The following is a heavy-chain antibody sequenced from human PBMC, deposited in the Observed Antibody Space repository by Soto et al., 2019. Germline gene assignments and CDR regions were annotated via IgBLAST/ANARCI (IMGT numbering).Heavy chain of an antibody. CDR3: ASAPDRARYYYYVYMDV. CDR2: IYYSGST. J-gene: IGHJ6*03. D-gene: IGHD5-18*01. V-gene: IGHV4-39*01. Sequence: QLQLQESGPGLVKPSETLSLTCTVSGGSISSSSYYWGWIRQPPGKGLEWIGSIYYSGSTYYNPSLKSRVTISVDKSKNPFSLKLSAVTAADTAVYYCASAPDRARYYYYVYMDVWGKGTTVTVSS. CDR1: GGSISSSSYY.